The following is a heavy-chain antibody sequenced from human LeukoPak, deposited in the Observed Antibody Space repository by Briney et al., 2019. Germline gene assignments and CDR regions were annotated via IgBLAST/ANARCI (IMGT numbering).Heavy chain of an antibody. Sequence: GGSLRLSCAASGFTFSNFAMAWVRQAPGKGLEWVSAITSGGNTYFADSVKGRFTISRDNSKNTLHLQMNSLRAEDTAVYYCLKDWGAYRAFDYWGQGTLVTVSS. V-gene: IGHV3-23*01. CDR3: LKDWGAYRAFDY. J-gene: IGHJ4*02. CDR1: GFTFSNFA. D-gene: IGHD3-16*01. CDR2: ITSGGNT.